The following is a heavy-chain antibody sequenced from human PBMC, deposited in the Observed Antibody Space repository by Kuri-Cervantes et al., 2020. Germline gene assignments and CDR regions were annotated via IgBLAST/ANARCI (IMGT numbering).Heavy chain of an antibody. V-gene: IGHV4-39*01. CDR1: GGSISSSSYY. J-gene: IGHJ4*02. CDR2: IYYSGST. Sequence: SETLSLTCTVSGGSISSSSYYWGWIRQPPGKGLEWIGSIYYSGSTYYNPSLKSRVTISVDTSKNQFSLKLSSVTAADTAVYYCARHRPGNFDYWGQGTLVTVSS. CDR3: ARHRPGNFDY.